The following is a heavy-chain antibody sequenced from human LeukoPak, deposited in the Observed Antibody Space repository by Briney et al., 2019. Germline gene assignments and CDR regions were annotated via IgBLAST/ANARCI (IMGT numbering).Heavy chain of an antibody. D-gene: IGHD1-26*01. Sequence: EASVKVSCKASGYTFTGYYMHWVRQAPGQGLEWMGWINPNSGGANYAQKFQGRVTMTRDTSISTAYMELSRLRSDDTAVYYCARVGPSGSYYEYWGQGTLVTVSS. J-gene: IGHJ4*02. CDR2: INPNSGGA. CDR1: GYTFTGYY. CDR3: ARVGPSGSYYEY. V-gene: IGHV1-2*02.